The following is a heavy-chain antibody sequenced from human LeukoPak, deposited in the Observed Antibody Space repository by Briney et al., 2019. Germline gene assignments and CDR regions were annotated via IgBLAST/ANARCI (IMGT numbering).Heavy chain of an antibody. Sequence: PSETLSLTCAVYGGSFSGYYWSWIRQPPGKGLEWIGEINHSGSTNYNPSLKSRVTISVDTSKNQFSLKLSSVTAADTAVYYCASGLVMTTVTTFDYWGQGTLVTVSS. CDR3: ASGLVMTTVTTFDY. V-gene: IGHV4-34*01. D-gene: IGHD4-11*01. CDR1: GGSFSGYY. CDR2: INHSGST. J-gene: IGHJ4*02.